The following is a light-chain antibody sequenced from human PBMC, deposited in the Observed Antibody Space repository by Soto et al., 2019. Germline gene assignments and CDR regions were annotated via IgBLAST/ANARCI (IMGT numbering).Light chain of an antibody. J-gene: IGLJ3*02. CDR2: EVT. Sequence: QSALTQPPSASGSPGQSVTISCTGTSSDVGAYKYVSWYQQYPGKAPKLMIYEVTKRPSGVPDRFSASKSGNTASLTVSGLQAEDEADYYCTSYVGNAIWVFGGGTKVTVL. CDR3: TSYVGNAIWV. CDR1: SSDVGAYKY. V-gene: IGLV2-8*01.